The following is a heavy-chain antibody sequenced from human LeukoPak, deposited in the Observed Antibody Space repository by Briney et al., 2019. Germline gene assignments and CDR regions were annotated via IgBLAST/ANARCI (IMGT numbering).Heavy chain of an antibody. J-gene: IGHJ4*02. CDR3: ATDASIYDSRGYYYLW. CDR2: IIPMLGRA. D-gene: IGHD3-22*01. V-gene: IGHV1-69*10. CDR1: GGTFNRYT. Sequence: SSVKVSCKASGGTFNRYTISWVRQAPGQGLEWMGGIIPMLGRAHYAQKLQGILTITADESSTTAYMDLSGLRSEDTAVDYCATDASIYDSRGYYYLWWGQGTLVTVSS.